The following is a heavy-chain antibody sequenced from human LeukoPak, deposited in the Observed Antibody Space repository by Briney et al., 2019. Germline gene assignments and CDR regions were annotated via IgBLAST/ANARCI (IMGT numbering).Heavy chain of an antibody. CDR2: IIPIFGTA. V-gene: IGHV1-69*05. Sequence: GSSVKLSFKASGGTFSSYAISWVRQAPGQGLEWMGGIIPIFGTANYAQKFQGRVTITTDESTSTAYMELSSMRSEDTAVYYCARESVDSSGYYQQAPTLTPYYFDYWGQGTLVTVSS. J-gene: IGHJ4*02. CDR3: ARESVDSSGYYQQAPTLTPYYFDY. CDR1: GGTFSSYA. D-gene: IGHD3-22*01.